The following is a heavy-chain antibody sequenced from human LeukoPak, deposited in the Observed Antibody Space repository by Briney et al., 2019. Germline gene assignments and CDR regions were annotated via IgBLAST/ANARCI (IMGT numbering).Heavy chain of an antibody. CDR3: ARDTAAAPFDY. CDR1: GGSINSADYY. J-gene: IGHJ4*02. CDR2: IYYSGST. V-gene: IGHV4-30-4*01. Sequence: SQTLSLTCTVSGGSINSADYYWSWIRQPPGKGLEWIGYIYYSGSTFYNPSLKSRVTISVDTSKNQFSLKLSSVTAADTAVYYCARDTAAAPFDYWGQGTLVTVSS. D-gene: IGHD6-13*01.